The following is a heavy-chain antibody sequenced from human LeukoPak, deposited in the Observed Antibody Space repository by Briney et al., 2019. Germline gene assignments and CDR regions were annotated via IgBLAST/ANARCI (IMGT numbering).Heavy chain of an antibody. CDR3: ARAWSLRTESLRFYAFDI. Sequence: VKVSCKASGYTFTGYYMHWVRQAPGQGLEWMGWINPNSGGTNYAQKFQGRVTVTRDTSISTAYMELSRLRSDDTAVYYCARAWSLRTESLRFYAFDIWGQGTMVTVSS. J-gene: IGHJ3*02. CDR1: GYTFTGYY. D-gene: IGHD3-3*01. V-gene: IGHV1-2*02. CDR2: INPNSGGT.